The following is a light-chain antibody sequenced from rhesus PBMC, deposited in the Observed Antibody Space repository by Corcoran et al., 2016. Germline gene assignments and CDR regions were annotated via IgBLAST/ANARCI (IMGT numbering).Light chain of an antibody. CDR3: QQYSSSPYC. J-gene: IGKJ2*01. CDR1: QSISSW. Sequence: DIQMTQSPSSLSASVGDTVTITRRASQSISSWLAWYQQKPGKAPKLLIDKAVRLQSGVPSRFSGSGSGTDFTLTISSLQSEVFATYCCQQYSSSPYCFGQGTKVEIE. CDR2: KAV. V-gene: IGKV1-22*01.